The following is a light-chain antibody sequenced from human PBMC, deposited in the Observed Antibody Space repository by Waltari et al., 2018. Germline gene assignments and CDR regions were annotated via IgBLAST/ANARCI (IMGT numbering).Light chain of an antibody. Sequence: NFMLTQPHSVSESPGKTVTISCTRSSGSIARNYVQWYQQRPVSAPTTVIYEDNQRPSGVPDRFSGSIDSSSNSASLTISGLKTEDEADYYCQSYDDNNRRVFGGGTKLTVL. J-gene: IGLJ3*02. V-gene: IGLV6-57*04. CDR3: QSYDDNNRRV. CDR1: SGSIARNY. CDR2: EDN.